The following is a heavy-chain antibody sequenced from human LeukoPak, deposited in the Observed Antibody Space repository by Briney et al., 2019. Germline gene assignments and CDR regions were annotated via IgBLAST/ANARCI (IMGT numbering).Heavy chain of an antibody. V-gene: IGHV3-21*01. CDR3: ARASWHYDSSGYYSH. Sequence: RRSLRLSSAASGVTFSGYRMNSGGGAAGNQLGWGSCISSSSSYIYYADSVTRRFTISRDNATNSLYLQMNSLRAEDTAVYYCARASWHYDSSGYYSHWGQGTLVTVSS. CDR2: ISSSSSYI. CDR1: GVTFSGYR. D-gene: IGHD3-22*01. J-gene: IGHJ1*01.